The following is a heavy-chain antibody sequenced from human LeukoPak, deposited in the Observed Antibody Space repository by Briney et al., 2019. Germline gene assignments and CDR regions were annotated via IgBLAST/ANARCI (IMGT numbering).Heavy chain of an antibody. J-gene: IGHJ6*02. CDR3: KYPYCSSTSCYGAMSGMDV. CDR2: ISGSGGST. D-gene: IGHD2-2*01. CDR1: VFTFSSYA. Sequence: QSGGSLRLSCAASVFTFSSYAMSWVRQAPGKGLEWVSAISGSGGSTYYADSVKGRFTISRDNSKNTLYLQMNSLRAKDTAVYYCKYPYCSSTSCYGAMSGMDVWGQGTTVTVSS. V-gene: IGHV3-23*01.